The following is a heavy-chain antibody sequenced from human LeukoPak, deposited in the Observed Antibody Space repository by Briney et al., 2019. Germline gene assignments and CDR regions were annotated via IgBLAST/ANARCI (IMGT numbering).Heavy chain of an antibody. V-gene: IGHV3-74*01. CDR1: GFSFSSYW. CDR3: ARSRTYGDYGRGLDY. D-gene: IGHD4-17*01. J-gene: IGHJ4*02. CDR2: INSDGSST. Sequence: PGGSLRLSCAASGFSFSSYWMHWVRQAPGEGLVWVSRINSDGSSTSYADSVKGRFTIPRDNAKNTLYLQMNSLRAEDTAVYYCARSRTYGDYGRGLDYWGQGTLVTVSS.